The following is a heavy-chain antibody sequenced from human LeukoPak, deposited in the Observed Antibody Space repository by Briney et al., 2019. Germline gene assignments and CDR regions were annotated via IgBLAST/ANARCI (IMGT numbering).Heavy chain of an antibody. CDR1: GFTFSSYA. Sequence: GGSLRLSCAASGFTFSSYAMHWVRQAPGKGLEWVAAISYDGSNKYYADSVKGRFTISRDNSKNTLYLQMNSLRAEDTAVFYCARVVGSYYGMDVWGQGTTVTVSS. V-gene: IGHV3-30*04. CDR2: ISYDGSNK. D-gene: IGHD1-26*01. J-gene: IGHJ6*02. CDR3: ARVVGSYYGMDV.